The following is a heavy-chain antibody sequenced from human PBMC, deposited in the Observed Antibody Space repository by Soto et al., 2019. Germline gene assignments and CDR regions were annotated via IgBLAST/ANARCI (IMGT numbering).Heavy chain of an antibody. CDR2: ISYVGSNK. CDR1: GFTFSSYA. CDR3: ARDGTNWGLDWYFDL. Sequence: QVQLVESGGGVVQPGRSLRLSCAASGFTFSSYAMHWVRQAPGKGLEWVAVISYVGSNKYYADSVKGRFTISRDNSKNTLYLQMNSLRAEDTAVYYCARDGTNWGLDWYFDLWGRGTLVTVSS. J-gene: IGHJ2*01. V-gene: IGHV3-30-3*01. D-gene: IGHD7-27*01.